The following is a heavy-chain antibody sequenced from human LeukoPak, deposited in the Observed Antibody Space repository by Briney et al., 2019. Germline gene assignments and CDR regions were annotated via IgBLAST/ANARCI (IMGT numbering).Heavy chain of an antibody. CDR1: GFTFSTYT. V-gene: IGHV3-23*01. Sequence: GGSLRLSCAASGFTFSTYTMYWVRHPPGKRLEWVSIIGSSGGGIHYADSVKGRFTISRDNSKNALYLQMNSLRVEDTGVYYCAIDPNWGTHSRGQGVLVTVSS. D-gene: IGHD7-27*01. CDR3: AIDPNWGTHS. J-gene: IGHJ5*01. CDR2: IGSSGGGI.